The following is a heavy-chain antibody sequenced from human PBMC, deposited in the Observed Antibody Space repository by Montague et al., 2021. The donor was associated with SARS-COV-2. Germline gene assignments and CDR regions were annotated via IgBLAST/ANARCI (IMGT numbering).Heavy chain of an antibody. D-gene: IGHD3-10*01. CDR2: IHYSGST. CDR1: GGSISSSSYY. J-gene: IGHJ5*02. CDR3: DRHKHLWFGELLGWFDP. Sequence: SETLSLTCTVSGGSISSSSYYWGWIRQPPGKGLEWIGSIHYSGSTYYNLSLKSRVTISVDTSKNQFSLKLSSVTAADTAVYSCDRHKHLWFGELLGWFDPWGQGTLVTVSS. V-gene: IGHV4-39*01.